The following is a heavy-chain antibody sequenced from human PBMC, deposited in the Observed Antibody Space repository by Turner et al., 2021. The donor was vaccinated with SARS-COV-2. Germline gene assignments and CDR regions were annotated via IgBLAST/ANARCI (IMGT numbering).Heavy chain of an antibody. CDR1: GGSISSTSYY. CDR2: IYYSGST. D-gene: IGHD3-3*01. J-gene: IGHJ4*02. CDR3: ACGYYSRGDY. Sequence: QLQLQESGPGLVKPSETLSLTCTVPGGSISSTSYYWGWIRQPPGKGLEWIGSIYYSGSTYYNPSLKSRVTISADTTKNQFSPKLSSVTAADTAVYYCACGYYSRGDYWGQGTLVTVSS. V-gene: IGHV4-39*01.